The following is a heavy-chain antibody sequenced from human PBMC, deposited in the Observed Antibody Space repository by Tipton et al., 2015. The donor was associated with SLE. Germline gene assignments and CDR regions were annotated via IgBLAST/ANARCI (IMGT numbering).Heavy chain of an antibody. D-gene: IGHD3-3*01. V-gene: IGHV4-59*01. CDR1: GGFIRSYY. CDR2: IYYSGST. Sequence: TLSLTCTVSGGFIRSYYWSWIRQPPGKGLEWIDYIYYSGSTNYNPSLKSRVTISVDPSKNQFSLKLSSVTAADTAVYYCATVNWSLGRCILGSWGRGTLVTVSS. CDR3: ATVNWSLGRCILGS. J-gene: IGHJ5*02.